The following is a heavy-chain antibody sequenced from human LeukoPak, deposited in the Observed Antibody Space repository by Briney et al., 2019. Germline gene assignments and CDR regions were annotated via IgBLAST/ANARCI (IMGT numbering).Heavy chain of an antibody. D-gene: IGHD3-22*01. CDR3: ARSYDSSGYYEY. CDR1: GYTFSNYY. CDR2: INPSGGST. V-gene: IGHV1-46*01. J-gene: IGHJ4*02. Sequence: ASVKVSCKASGYTFSNYYIHWVRQAPGQGLEWMGIINPSGGSTSYAQKFQGRVTMTRDTSTSTVYMELSSLRSEDTAVYYCARSYDSSGYYEYWGQGTLVTVSS.